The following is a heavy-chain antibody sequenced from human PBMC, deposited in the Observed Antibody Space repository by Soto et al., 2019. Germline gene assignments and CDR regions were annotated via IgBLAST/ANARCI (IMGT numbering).Heavy chain of an antibody. Sequence: EVQLVESGGGLVQPGRSLRLSCAASGFRFEDYAMHWVRQAPGKGLEWVSGIAWNSDIIGYADSVEGRFTISRDNGKNSLYLQMNSLRPEYPALYYCAKDHYGSAIYGMDVWGQGTTVTVSS. D-gene: IGHD3-10*01. V-gene: IGHV3-9*01. J-gene: IGHJ6*02. CDR2: IAWNSDII. CDR3: AKDHYGSAIYGMDV. CDR1: GFRFEDYA.